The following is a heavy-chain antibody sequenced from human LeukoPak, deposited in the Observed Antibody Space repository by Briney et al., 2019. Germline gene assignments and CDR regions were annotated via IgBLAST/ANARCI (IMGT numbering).Heavy chain of an antibody. V-gene: IGHV4-59*01. J-gene: IGHJ4*02. CDR3: ARANKYYYDSSGYYHDY. Sequence: SETLSLTCTVSGGSISSYYWSWIRQPPGKGLEWIGYIYYSGSTNYNPSLKSRVTISVDTSKNQFSLKLSSVTAADTAVYYCARANKYYYDSSGYYHDYWGQGTLVTVSS. CDR1: GGSISSYY. CDR2: IYYSGST. D-gene: IGHD3-22*01.